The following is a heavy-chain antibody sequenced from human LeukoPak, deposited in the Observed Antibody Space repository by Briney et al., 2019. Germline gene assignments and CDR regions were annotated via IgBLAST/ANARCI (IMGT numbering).Heavy chain of an antibody. J-gene: IGHJ2*01. D-gene: IGHD4-11*01. Sequence: SETLSLTCTVSGGSISSYYWSWIRQPPGEGLEWIGYIYYSGSTNYNPSLKSRVTISVDTSKNQFSLKLSSVTAADTAVYYCARDGMTNPWYFDLWGRGTLVTVSS. CDR2: IYYSGST. V-gene: IGHV4-59*01. CDR1: GGSISSYY. CDR3: ARDGMTNPWYFDL.